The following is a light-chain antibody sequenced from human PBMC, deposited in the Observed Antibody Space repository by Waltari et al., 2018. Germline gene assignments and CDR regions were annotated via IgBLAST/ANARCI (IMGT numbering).Light chain of an antibody. J-gene: IGKJ1*01. V-gene: IGKV4-1*01. Sequence: DIVMTQSPDSLAVSLGERATANCKSSQSVLYTPHHKSFLAWFQQKTGQPPKLLIQWASTRESAVPDRFSGSGSGRDFTLTISSLQAEDVAVYYCQQYYTIPWTFGQGTKVEIK. CDR3: QQYYTIPWT. CDR1: QSVLYTPHHKSF. CDR2: WAS.